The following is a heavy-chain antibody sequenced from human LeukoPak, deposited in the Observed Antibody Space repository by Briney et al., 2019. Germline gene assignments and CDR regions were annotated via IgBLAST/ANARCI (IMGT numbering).Heavy chain of an antibody. J-gene: IGHJ4*02. Sequence: GASVKVSCKASGGTFSSYAISWVRQAPGQGLEWMGGIIPIFGTANYAQKFQGRVTITADESTTTAYMELSSLRSEDTAVYYCARLYDGSAYHADHFDYWGQGTLVTVSS. D-gene: IGHD3-22*01. CDR2: IIPIFGTA. CDR3: ARLYDGSAYHADHFDY. V-gene: IGHV1-69*13. CDR1: GGTFSSYA.